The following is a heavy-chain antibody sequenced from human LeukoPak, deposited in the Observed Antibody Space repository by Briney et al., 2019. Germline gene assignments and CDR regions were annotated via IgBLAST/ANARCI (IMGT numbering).Heavy chain of an antibody. CDR3: ARDIAYCGGDCYSGYFQH. D-gene: IGHD2-21*01. CDR1: GGSISSSSYY. J-gene: IGHJ1*01. Sequence: SETLSLTCTVSGGSISSSSYYWGWIRQPPGKGLEWIGTIYYGGSTYSNPSLKSRVTMSVHTSKNQFSLRLSSVSAADTAVYYCARDIAYCGGDCYSGYFQHWGQGTLVTVSS. CDR2: IYYGGST. V-gene: IGHV4-39*02.